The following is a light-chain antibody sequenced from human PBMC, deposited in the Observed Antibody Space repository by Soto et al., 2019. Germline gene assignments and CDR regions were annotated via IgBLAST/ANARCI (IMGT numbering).Light chain of an antibody. V-gene: IGLV2-23*02. J-gene: IGLJ2*01. CDR1: SSDVGSYNL. CDR2: EVS. CDR3: CSYAGRSTLV. Sequence: QSALTQPASVSGSPGQSITISCTGTSSDVGSYNLVSWYQQHPGKAPKLMIYEVSQRPSGVSHRFSGSKSGNTASLTISGLQAEDEADYYCCSYAGRSTLVFGGGTKPTVL.